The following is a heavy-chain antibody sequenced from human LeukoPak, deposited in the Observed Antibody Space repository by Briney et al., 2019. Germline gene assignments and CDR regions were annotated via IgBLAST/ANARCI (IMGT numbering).Heavy chain of an antibody. CDR2: IYHSGST. V-gene: IGHV4-38-2*01. CDR3: AMIVVVPAAIPYWYFDL. CDR1: GYSISSGYY. D-gene: IGHD2-2*01. J-gene: IGHJ2*01. Sequence: SETLSLTCAVSGYSISSGYYWGWIRQPPGKGLEWIGSIYHSGSTYYNPSLKSRVIISVDTSKNQFSLKLSSVTAADTAVYYCAMIVVVPAAIPYWYFDLWGRGTLVTVSS.